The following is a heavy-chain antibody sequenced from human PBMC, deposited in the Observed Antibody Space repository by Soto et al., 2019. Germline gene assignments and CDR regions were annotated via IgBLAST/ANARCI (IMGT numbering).Heavy chain of an antibody. CDR3: ARDRNIVVVPHAGWYYGMDV. CDR2: IIPTFGTA. Sequence: QVQLVQSGTEIKKPGSSVKVSCKASGGTFSSYAVSWVRQAPGQGLEWMGGIIPTFGTANFAQKFQGRVTITADDSMSIAYMEMSSLRFDDRVVYYCARDRNIVVVPHAGWYYGMDVWGQGTTVTVSS. D-gene: IGHD2-2*01. V-gene: IGHV1-69*19. CDR1: GGTFSSYA. J-gene: IGHJ6*02.